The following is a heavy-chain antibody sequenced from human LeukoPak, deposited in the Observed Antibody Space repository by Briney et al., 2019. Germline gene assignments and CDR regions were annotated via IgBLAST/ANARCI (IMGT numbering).Heavy chain of an antibody. J-gene: IGHJ3*02. V-gene: IGHV4-34*12. CDR1: GGPFSTYY. D-gene: IGHD3-10*01. Sequence: PSETLSLTCAVYGGPFSTYYWGWIRQPPGKGLEWIGNIFYSGSTYYSPSLKSRVTISLDTSRNQFSLKLNSVTAADTAVYYCAKSNGYGLVDIWGQGTMVTVSS. CDR3: AKSNGYGLVDI. CDR2: IFYSGST.